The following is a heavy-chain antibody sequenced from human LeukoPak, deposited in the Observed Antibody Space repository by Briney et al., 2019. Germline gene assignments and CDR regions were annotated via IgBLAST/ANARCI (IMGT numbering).Heavy chain of an antibody. V-gene: IGHV1-69*02. CDR3: ARASLEYYDFRRYGMDV. Sequence: GASVKVSCKASGGTFSSYTISWVRQAPGQGLEWMGRIIPILGIANYAQKFQGRVTITADKSASTAYMELSSLRSEDTAVYYCARASLEYYDFRRYGMDVWGQGTTVTVSS. CDR2: IIPILGIA. J-gene: IGHJ6*02. CDR1: GGTFSSYT. D-gene: IGHD3-3*01.